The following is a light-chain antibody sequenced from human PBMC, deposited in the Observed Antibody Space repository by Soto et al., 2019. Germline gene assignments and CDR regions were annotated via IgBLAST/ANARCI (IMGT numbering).Light chain of an antibody. J-gene: IGLJ3*02. V-gene: IGLV2-14*03. CDR1: SADIAIYNF. CDR2: DVS. Sequence: QSALTQPASVSGSLGQWITISCTGTSADIAIYNFVSWYQQQPGKAPKLMIFDVSHRPSGVSDRFSGSKSGNTASLTISGLHADDAADYYCSSYTRSSTWVFGGGTKLTVL. CDR3: SSYTRSSTWV.